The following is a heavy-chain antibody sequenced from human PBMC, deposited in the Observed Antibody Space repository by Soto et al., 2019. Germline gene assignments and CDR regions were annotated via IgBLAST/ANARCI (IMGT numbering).Heavy chain of an antibody. D-gene: IGHD2-21*01. CDR1: ALTFTAYG. CDR3: AHDVDGYSHPGNS. CDR2: ISYDGSVK. J-gene: IGHJ4*02. V-gene: IGHV3-30*18. Sequence: QVLLVESGGGVVQPGRSLRLSCAASALTFTAYGMHWVRQAPGKGLDWVALISYDGSVKYYADSVRGRFTISRDNSKITLYLQMSSLRVEDTAVYYGAHDVDGYSHPGNSWGQGILVTVSS.